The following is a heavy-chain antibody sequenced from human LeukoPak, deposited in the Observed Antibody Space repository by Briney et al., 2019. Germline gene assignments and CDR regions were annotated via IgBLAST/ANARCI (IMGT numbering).Heavy chain of an antibody. J-gene: IGHJ4*02. CDR2: ISFDGSNK. V-gene: IGHV3-30*04. CDR3: ASDGWYDHHGLFDY. Sequence: GGSLRLSCAASGFTFSNYAMHWVRQAPGKGLEWVAIISFDGSNKDYADSVKGRFTISRDNSKNTLYLQMNSLRAEDTAVYYCASDGWYDHHGLFDYWGQGILVTVSS. CDR1: GFTFSNYA. D-gene: IGHD6-19*01.